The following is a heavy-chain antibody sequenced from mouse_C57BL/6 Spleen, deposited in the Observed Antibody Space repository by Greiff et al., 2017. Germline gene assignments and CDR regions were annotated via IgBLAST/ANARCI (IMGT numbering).Heavy chain of an antibody. Sequence: VQRVESGPELVKPGASVKISCKASGYAFSSSWMNWVKQRPGKGLEWIGRIYPGDGDTNYNGKFKGKATLTADKASSTAYMQLSSLTSEDSAVYFCARGDGYLYYFDYWGQGTTLTVSS. CDR1: GYAFSSSW. CDR3: ARGDGYLYYFDY. V-gene: IGHV1-82*01. CDR2: IYPGDGDT. J-gene: IGHJ2*01. D-gene: IGHD2-3*01.